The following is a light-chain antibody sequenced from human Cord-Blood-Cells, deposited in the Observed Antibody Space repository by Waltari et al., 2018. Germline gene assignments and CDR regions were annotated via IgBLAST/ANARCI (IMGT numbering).Light chain of an antibody. CDR3: SSYTSSSTWV. CDR1: SSDVGGYNY. Sequence: QSALTQPASVSGSPGQSITISCTGTSSDVGGYNYVPWYQQHPGKAPKLMIYAVSKRPSGVSNRFYGSKSGNTASLTISGLQAEDEADYYCSSYTSSSTWVFGGGTKLTVL. V-gene: IGLV2-14*01. CDR2: AVS. J-gene: IGLJ3*02.